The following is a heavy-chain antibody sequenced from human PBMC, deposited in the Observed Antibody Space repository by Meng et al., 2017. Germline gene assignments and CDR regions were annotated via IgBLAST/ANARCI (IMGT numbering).Heavy chain of an antibody. D-gene: IGHD4-17*01. CDR3: ALSQEETTVFWFDP. J-gene: IGHJ5*02. Sequence: QITLSGAVPTQVKTTQAITVTCIFSGFFLSNSGVGVGWIRQPTGKAREWLARIYWDDDERYSPSLKSRITITKETSKNQVVLTMTNMDPVDTATYYCALSQEETTVFWFDPWGQGTLVTVSS. CDR1: GFFLSNSGVG. V-gene: IGHV2-5*02. CDR2: IYWDDDE.